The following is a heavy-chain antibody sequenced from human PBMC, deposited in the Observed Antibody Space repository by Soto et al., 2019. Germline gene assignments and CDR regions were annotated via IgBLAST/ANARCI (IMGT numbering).Heavy chain of an antibody. CDR3: ARTFDTITYYFDF. Sequence: GGSLRLSCAASEFSFSSYAMHWIRQAPGKGLEWVAVISFNGNIIHYADSVKDRFTISRDNSKNTLYLQMDSLRAEDTAVYYCARTFDTITYYFDFWGQGTLVTVSS. J-gene: IGHJ4*02. D-gene: IGHD3-9*01. CDR1: EFSFSSYA. CDR2: ISFNGNII. V-gene: IGHV3-30-3*01.